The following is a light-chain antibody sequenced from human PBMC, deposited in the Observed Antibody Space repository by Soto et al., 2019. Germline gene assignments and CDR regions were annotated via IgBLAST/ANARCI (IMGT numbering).Light chain of an antibody. Sequence: DIQMTQSPSTLSASVGDRVTITCRASHSISSWLAWYQQKPGKAPKLLIYKASSLESGVPSRFSGSGSGTEFTLTISSLQPDDFATYYCQQYNSYSLFTFGPGTKVDIK. CDR1: HSISSW. CDR3: QQYNSYSLFT. J-gene: IGKJ3*01. CDR2: KAS. V-gene: IGKV1-5*03.